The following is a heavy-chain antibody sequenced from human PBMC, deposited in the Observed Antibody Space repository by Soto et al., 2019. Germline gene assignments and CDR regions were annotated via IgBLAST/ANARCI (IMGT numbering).Heavy chain of an antibody. Sequence: SETLPLTCTVSGVSISSSHWSCIRQSPGAGLEWIGYIYHTGTTNYNPSLKRRVTISLDTAKNQFSLNVDSLTTADTAVYFCARGGNRYSSTASGVRGFHYWGRGTLVT. CDR2: IYHTGTT. CDR1: GVSISSSH. J-gene: IGHJ4*02. V-gene: IGHV4-59*01. CDR3: ARGGNRYSSTASGVRGFHY. D-gene: IGHD2-2*01.